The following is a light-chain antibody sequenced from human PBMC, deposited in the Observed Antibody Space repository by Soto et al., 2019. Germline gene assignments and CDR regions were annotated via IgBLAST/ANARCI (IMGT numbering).Light chain of an antibody. J-gene: IGKJ3*01. CDR1: QSVSNN. CDR3: QQYNNWVFT. CDR2: GAS. V-gene: IGKV3-15*01. Sequence: EIVMTQSPATLSVSPGERATLSCRASQSVSNNLAWYQQKPGQAPRLLIYGASTRATGIPARFSGSGSGIEFTLTISSLQSEDFAVYYCQQYNNWVFTFGPGTKVDIK.